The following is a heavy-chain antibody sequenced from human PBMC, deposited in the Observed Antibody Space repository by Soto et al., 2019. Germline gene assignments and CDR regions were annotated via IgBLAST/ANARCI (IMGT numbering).Heavy chain of an antibody. V-gene: IGHV1-69*01. CDR3: AAELGFVKLSVV. Sequence: QVQVVQSGVEVRRPGSSVKVSCKAPGDTFKNCVISWVRQAPGQGLEWMGGIIPLFGTTDFAQRFQGRLTITTDESTTTDYMELSRLRSEDTATYYCAAELGFVKLSVVWGQGKTVIVA. D-gene: IGHD7-27*01. CDR1: GDTFKNCV. J-gene: IGHJ6*02. CDR2: IIPLFGTT.